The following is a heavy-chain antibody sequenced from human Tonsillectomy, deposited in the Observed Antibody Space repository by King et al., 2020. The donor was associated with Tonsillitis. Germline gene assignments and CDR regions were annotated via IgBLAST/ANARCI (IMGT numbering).Heavy chain of an antibody. V-gene: IGHV4-39*01. CDR3: HLYYYDSSGYFNAFDI. CDR2: IYDSGST. D-gene: IGHD3-22*01. CDR1: GGSISSSSYY. J-gene: IGHJ3*02. Sequence: QLQESGPGLVKPSETLSLTCTVSGGSISSSSYYWGCVRQPPGKGLEWIGRIYDSGSTYYNPSLKSRVTISVDTSKNQFSLKLSSVTAADTAVYYCHLYYYDSSGYFNAFDIWGQGTMVTVSS.